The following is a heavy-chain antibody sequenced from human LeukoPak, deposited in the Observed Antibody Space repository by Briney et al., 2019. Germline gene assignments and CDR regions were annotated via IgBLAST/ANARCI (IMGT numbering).Heavy chain of an antibody. Sequence: ASVKVSCKASGYTFTSYGISWVRQAPGQGLEWMGWISAYNGNTNYAQKLQGRVTMTTDTSTSTAYMELRSLRSDDTAVYYCAVGVYCSSTSCYDYWGQGTLVTVSS. CDR1: GYTFTSYG. V-gene: IGHV1-18*01. CDR3: AVGVYCSSTSCYDY. CDR2: ISAYNGNT. D-gene: IGHD2-2*01. J-gene: IGHJ4*02.